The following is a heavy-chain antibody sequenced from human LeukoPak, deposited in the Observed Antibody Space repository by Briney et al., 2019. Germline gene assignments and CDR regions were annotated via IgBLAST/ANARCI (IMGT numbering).Heavy chain of an antibody. CDR3: ATIDDYDSSGYYYGWYFDY. V-gene: IGHV3-23*01. D-gene: IGHD3-22*01. CDR2: ISGSGGST. CDR1: GFTFSSYA. J-gene: IGHJ4*02. Sequence: GGSLRLSCAASGFTFSSYAMSGVRQAPGKGLECVSAISGSGGSTYYADSVKGRFTISRDNSKNTLYLQMNSLRAEDTAVYYCATIDDYDSSGYYYGWYFDYWGQGTLVTVSS.